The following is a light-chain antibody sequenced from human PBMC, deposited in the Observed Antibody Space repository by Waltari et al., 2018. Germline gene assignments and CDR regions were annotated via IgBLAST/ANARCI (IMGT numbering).Light chain of an antibody. CDR1: SLSSYH. J-gene: IGLJ2*01. CDR2: DQN. CDR3: HSRDASGVGGA. V-gene: IGLV3-19*01. Sequence: TQDPAVSVAVGQTVRITCQGDSLSSYHASWYQQRPGQATKLLIYDQNNRPSGVPGRFSGSSSDNTASLTITGAQAEDEAYYYCHSRDASGVGGAFGGGTKLTVL.